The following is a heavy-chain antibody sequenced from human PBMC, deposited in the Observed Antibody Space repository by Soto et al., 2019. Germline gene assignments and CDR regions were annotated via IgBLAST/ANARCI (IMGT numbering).Heavy chain of an antibody. V-gene: IGHV3-21*01. J-gene: IGHJ4*02. CDR2: ISSSSSYI. Sequence: GGSLRLSCAASGFTFSSYSMNWVRQAPGKGLEWVSSISSSSSYIYYADSVKGRFTISRDNAKNSLYLQMNSLRAEDTAVYYCARDWDCSSTSCSYPPSFDYWGQGTLVTVSS. CDR1: GFTFSSYS. D-gene: IGHD2-2*01. CDR3: ARDWDCSSTSCSYPPSFDY.